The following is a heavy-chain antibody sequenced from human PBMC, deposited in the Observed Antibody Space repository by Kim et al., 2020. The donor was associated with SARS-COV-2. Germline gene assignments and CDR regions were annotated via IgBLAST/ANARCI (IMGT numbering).Heavy chain of an antibody. CDR2: IDFSNSTI. J-gene: IGHJ3*02. CDR1: GFTFSSFD. Sequence: GGSLRLSCAASGFTFSSFDMNWVRQAPGKGLEWVSYIDFSNSTIYYADSVKGRFTISRDNAKNSLYLQMNSLRDEDTAVYYCARFLPTYYYHSSAYPGAVGIWGQGTMVTLS. CDR3: ARFLPTYYYHSSAYPGAVGI. D-gene: IGHD3-22*01. V-gene: IGHV3-48*02.